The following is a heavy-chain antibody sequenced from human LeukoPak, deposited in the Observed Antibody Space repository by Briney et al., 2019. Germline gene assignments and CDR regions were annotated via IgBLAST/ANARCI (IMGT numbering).Heavy chain of an antibody. CDR3: AMPYSSPNLGDAFDI. CDR2: ISSSSSYI. J-gene: IGHJ3*02. V-gene: IGHV3-21*01. CDR1: GFTFSSYS. Sequence: PGGSLRLSCAASGFTFSSYSMNWVRQAPGKGLEWVSSISSSSSYIYYADSVKGRFTISRDNAKNSLYLQMNSLRAEDTAVYYCAMPYSSPNLGDAFDIWGQGTMVTVSS. D-gene: IGHD6-13*01.